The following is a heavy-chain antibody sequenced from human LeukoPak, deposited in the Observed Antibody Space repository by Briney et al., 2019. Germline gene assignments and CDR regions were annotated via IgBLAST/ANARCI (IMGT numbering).Heavy chain of an antibody. D-gene: IGHD1-26*01. Sequence: SETLSLTCTVSGGSISSGGYYWSWIRQPPGKGLEWIGYIYHSGSTYYNPSLKSRVTISVDRSKNQFSLKLSSVTAADTAVYYCARDLVGATDYWGQGTLVTVSS. CDR3: ARDLVGATDY. CDR1: GGSISSGGYY. J-gene: IGHJ4*02. V-gene: IGHV4-30-2*01. CDR2: IYHSGST.